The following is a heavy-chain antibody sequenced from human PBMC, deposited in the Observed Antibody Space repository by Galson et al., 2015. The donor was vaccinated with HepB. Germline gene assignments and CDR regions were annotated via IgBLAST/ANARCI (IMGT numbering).Heavy chain of an antibody. CDR1: GCSFTSYW. CDR3: ARPPGGSGWPSYYFDY. D-gene: IGHD6-19*01. V-gene: IGHV5-51*01. Sequence: QSGAEVKKPGESLKISCKGSGCSFTSYWIGWVRQMPGKGLEWMGIIYPGDSDTRYSPSFQGQVTISADKSISTAYLQWSSLKASDTAMYYCARPPGGSGWPSYYFDYWGQGTLVTVSS. CDR2: IYPGDSDT. J-gene: IGHJ4*02.